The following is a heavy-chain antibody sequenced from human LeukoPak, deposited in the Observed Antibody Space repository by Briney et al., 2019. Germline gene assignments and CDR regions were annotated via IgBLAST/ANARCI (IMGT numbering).Heavy chain of an antibody. CDR3: ASIRAVAGRPFNFDY. V-gene: IGHV4-59*08. CDR1: GGSFSSYY. J-gene: IGHJ4*02. D-gene: IGHD6-19*01. Sequence: SETLSLTCTVSGGSFSSYYWSWIRQPPGKGLEWIGYIYYSGSTNYNPSLKSRVTISVDTSKNQFSLRLSSVTAADTAMYYCASIRAVAGRPFNFDYWGQGTLVTVSS. CDR2: IYYSGST.